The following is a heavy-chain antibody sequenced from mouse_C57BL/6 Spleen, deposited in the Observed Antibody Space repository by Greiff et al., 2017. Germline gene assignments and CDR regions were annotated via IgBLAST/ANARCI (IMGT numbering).Heavy chain of an antibody. CDR3: ARDSSGYVYAMDY. D-gene: IGHD3-2*02. V-gene: IGHV1-55*01. CDR1: GYTFTSYW. J-gene: IGHJ4*01. CDR2: IYPGSGST. Sequence: QVQLQQSGAELVKPGASVKMSCKASGYTFTSYWITWVKQRPGQGLEWIGDIYPGSGSTNYNEKFKSKATMTVDTSSSTAYMQLSSLTSEDSAVYYCARDSSGYVYAMDYWCQGTSVTVSS.